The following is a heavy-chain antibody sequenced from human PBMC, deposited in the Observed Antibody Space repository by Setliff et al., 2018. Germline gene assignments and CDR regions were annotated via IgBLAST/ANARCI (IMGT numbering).Heavy chain of an antibody. V-gene: IGHV3-7*03. Sequence: PGGSLRLSCSASGFTFRIYWMSWVRQVPGKGLEWVANIKGDDSERYYVDSVEGRFTVTKDASTSTAYLDLGSLTSDDTAVYYCLRDRPYSNSPEDVFDIWGQGTAVTVSS. CDR2: IKGDDSER. J-gene: IGHJ3*02. CDR3: LRDRPYSNSPEDVFDI. D-gene: IGHD4-4*01. CDR1: GFTFRIYW.